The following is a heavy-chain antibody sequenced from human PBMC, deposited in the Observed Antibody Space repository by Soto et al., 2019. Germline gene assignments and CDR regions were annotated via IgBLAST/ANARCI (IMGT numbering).Heavy chain of an antibody. D-gene: IGHD6-25*01. J-gene: IGHJ4*02. CDR1: GASVSSGDYY. CDR3: VGTGATDDY. CDR2: IYNSGGS. Sequence: SETLSLTCTVSGASVSSGDYYWSCIRQPPGKGLEWIGYIYNSGGSYYNPSLKGRLTISIDTSENQFSLRLNSVTAADTAIYYCVGTGATDDYWGRGTLVTVSS. V-gene: IGHV4-30-4*01.